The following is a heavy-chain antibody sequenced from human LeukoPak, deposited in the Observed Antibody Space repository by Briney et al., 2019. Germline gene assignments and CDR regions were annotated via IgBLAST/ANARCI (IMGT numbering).Heavy chain of an antibody. CDR2: ISGSGDNT. CDR3: AKGSYYDSSGSFYFDY. V-gene: IGHV3-23*01. CDR1: GFTFSSYA. Sequence: GGSLRLSCAASGFTFSSYAMSWVRQAPGKGLEWVSGISGSGDNTYYADSVKGRFTISRDNSKNTLYVQVSSLGTEDTAAYYCAKGSYYDSSGSFYFDYWGQGTLVAVS. J-gene: IGHJ4*02. D-gene: IGHD3-22*01.